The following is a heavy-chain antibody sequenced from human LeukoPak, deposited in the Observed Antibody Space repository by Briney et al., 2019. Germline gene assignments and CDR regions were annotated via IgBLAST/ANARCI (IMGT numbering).Heavy chain of an antibody. CDR3: ARELEAGDTAMAKDY. V-gene: IGHV1-46*01. J-gene: IGHJ4*02. D-gene: IGHD5-18*01. CDR2: INPSGGST. Sequence: ASVKVSCKASGYTFTSYYMHWVRQAPGQGLEWMGIINPSGGSTSYAQKFQGRVTMTRDTFTSTVYMELSSLRSEDTAVYYCARELEAGDTAMAKDYWGQGTLVTVSS. CDR1: GYTFTSYY.